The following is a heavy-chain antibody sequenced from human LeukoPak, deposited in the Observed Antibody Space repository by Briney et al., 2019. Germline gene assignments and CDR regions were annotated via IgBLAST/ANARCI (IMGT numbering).Heavy chain of an antibody. CDR2: FYYSGST. V-gene: IGHV4-39*01. D-gene: IGHD5-12*01. Sequence: SETLSLTCTVSGDSISSSSNYWGWIRQPPGKGLEWIGSFYYSGSTYYNPSLKSRVTISVDTSKNQFPLKLSSVTAADTAIYYCACIAGGHHLSPFDYWGQGTLVTVSS. J-gene: IGHJ4*02. CDR1: GDSISSSSNY. CDR3: ACIAGGHHLSPFDY.